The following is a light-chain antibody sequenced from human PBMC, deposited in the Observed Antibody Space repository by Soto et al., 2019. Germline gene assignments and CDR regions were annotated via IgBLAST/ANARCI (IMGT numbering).Light chain of an antibody. Sequence: EIVLTQSPGTLSLSPGERATLSCRASQSVSSSYLAWYQQKPGQAPRLLIYGASSRATGIPDRFSGSGSGTDFTLTISRLEPEAFAVYYCQQYGSSVYTGGQGTKLEIK. CDR2: GAS. CDR1: QSVSSSY. V-gene: IGKV3-20*01. J-gene: IGKJ2*01. CDR3: QQYGSSVYT.